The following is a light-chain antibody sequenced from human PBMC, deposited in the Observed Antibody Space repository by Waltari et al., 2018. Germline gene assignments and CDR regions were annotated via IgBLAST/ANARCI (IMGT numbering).Light chain of an antibody. Sequence: WFPQPPGKAPQTLVYEINTRSSGVPDRFSGSMLDNKAALTITGAQAEDEADYYCVLSTGRGIWVFGGGTKLTVL. J-gene: IGLJ3*02. V-gene: IGLV8-61*01. CDR3: VLSTGRGIWV. CDR2: EIN.